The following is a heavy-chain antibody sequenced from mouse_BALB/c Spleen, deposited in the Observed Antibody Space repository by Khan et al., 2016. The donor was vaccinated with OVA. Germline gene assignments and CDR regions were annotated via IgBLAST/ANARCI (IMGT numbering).Heavy chain of an antibody. V-gene: IGHV1-4*01. CDR1: GYTFTSYT. J-gene: IGHJ3*01. Sequence: QVQLKQSGAELARPGASVKMSCKASGYTFTSYTFHWIKTRPGQGLEWIGYINPSNGYTNYNQKFKDKATLTTDKSSTTAYLQLSSLTSDDSAVYNCVRDGAYHRNDGWFAYWGQGTLVTVSA. CDR3: VRDGAYHRNDGWFAY. CDR2: INPSNGYT. D-gene: IGHD2-14*01.